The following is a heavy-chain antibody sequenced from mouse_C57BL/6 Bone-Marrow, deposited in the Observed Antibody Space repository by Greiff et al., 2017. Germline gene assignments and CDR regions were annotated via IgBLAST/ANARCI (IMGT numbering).Heavy chain of an antibody. D-gene: IGHD1-1*01. CDR1: GFSLTSYG. CDR2: IWSGGST. V-gene: IGHV2-2*01. CDR3: ARRVLFYGSSPYWYFDV. Sequence: QVQLKESGPGLVQPSQSLSITCTVSGFSLTSYGVHWVRQSPGKGLEWLGVIWSGGSTDYNAAFISRLSISKDNSKSQVFFKMNSLQADDTAIYYCARRVLFYGSSPYWYFDVWGTGTTVTVSS. J-gene: IGHJ1*03.